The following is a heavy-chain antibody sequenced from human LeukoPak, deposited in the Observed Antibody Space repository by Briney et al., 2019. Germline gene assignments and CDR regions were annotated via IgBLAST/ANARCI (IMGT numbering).Heavy chain of an antibody. CDR2: IYYSGST. CDR3: ARHGKQQLPRGY. V-gene: IGHV4-59*08. J-gene: IGHJ4*02. D-gene: IGHD6-13*01. Sequence: TSETLSLTCTVSGGSISSYYWSWIRQPPGKGLEWIGYIYYSGSTNYNPSLKSRVTISVDTSKNQFSLKLSSVTAADAAVYYCARHGKQQLPRGYWGQGTLVTVSS. CDR1: GGSISSYY.